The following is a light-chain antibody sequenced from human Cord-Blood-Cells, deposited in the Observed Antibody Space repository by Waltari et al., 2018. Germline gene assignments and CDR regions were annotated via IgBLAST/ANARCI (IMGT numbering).Light chain of an antibody. CDR2: DTN. CDR1: TGAVLSGHY. V-gene: IGLV7-46*01. J-gene: IGLJ3*02. Sequence: QAVVTQEPSLTVSPGGTVTLTCGSSTGAVLSGHYPYWFQQKPRQAPRTLIHDTNNKHSWTPARFSGALLGGKAALTRSGAQAEDEAEYYCLLSYSGARVFGGGTKLTVL. CDR3: LLSYSGARV.